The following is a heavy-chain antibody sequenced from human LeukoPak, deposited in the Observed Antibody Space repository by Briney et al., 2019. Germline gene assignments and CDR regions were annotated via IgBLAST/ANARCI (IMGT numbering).Heavy chain of an antibody. CDR1: GFSFSIYS. CDR2: ISSSDSTI. D-gene: IGHD5-24*01. J-gene: IGHJ4*02. Sequence: PGGSLRLSCAASGFSFSIYSMTWVRQAPGKGLEWVSYISSSDSTIYYADSVKGRFTISRDNAKNSLYLQMNSLRAGDTAVYYCARTIEMATISYFDYWGQGTLVTVSS. CDR3: ARTIEMATISYFDY. V-gene: IGHV3-48*04.